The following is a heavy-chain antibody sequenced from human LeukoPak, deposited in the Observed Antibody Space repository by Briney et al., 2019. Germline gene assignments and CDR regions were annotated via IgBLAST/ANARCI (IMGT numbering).Heavy chain of an antibody. V-gene: IGHV3-21*01. CDR2: ISSSSSYI. CDR3: ARDWDRGEEGRDAFDI. J-gene: IGHJ3*02. Sequence: GGSLRLSCAASGFSFSKDWMSWVRQAPGKGLEWVSSISSSSSYIYYADSVKGRFTISRDNAKNSLYLQMNSLRAEDTAVYYCARDWDRGEEGRDAFDIWGQGTMVTVSS. CDR1: GFSFSKDW. D-gene: IGHD3-10*01.